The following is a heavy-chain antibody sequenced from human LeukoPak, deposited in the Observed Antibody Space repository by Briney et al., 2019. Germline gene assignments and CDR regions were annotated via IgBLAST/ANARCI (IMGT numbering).Heavy chain of an antibody. CDR1: GFTFSSYG. CDR2: ITTSGATT. J-gene: IGHJ4*02. CDR3: AIMHGYYDGSGYWVQ. Sequence: GGSLRLSCAASGFTFSSYGMSWVRQAPGKGLEWVSFITTSGATTSYADSVKGRFTISRDNPRNTLYMQMNSLRDEDTALYYCAIMHGYYDGSGYWVQWGQGTLVSVSS. V-gene: IGHV3-23*01. D-gene: IGHD3-22*01.